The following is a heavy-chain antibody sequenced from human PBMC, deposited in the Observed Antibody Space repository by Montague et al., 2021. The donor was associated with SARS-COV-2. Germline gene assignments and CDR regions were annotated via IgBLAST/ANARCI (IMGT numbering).Heavy chain of an antibody. J-gene: IGHJ6*02. V-gene: IGHV4-34*01. CDR3: ASLNIVARTDYYYGTDV. D-gene: IGHD5-12*01. CDR1: SGSFSDFY. CDR2: IYYSGST. Sequence: SETLSLTCAVYSGSFSDFYWTWIRQPPGKGLEWIGTIYYSGSTYYNPSLKSRVTISEDTSKNQFSLRLSSVTAADTAVYYCASLNIVARTDYYYGTDVWGRGTTVTVSS.